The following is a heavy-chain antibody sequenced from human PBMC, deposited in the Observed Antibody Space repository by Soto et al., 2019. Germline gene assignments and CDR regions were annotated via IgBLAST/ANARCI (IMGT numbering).Heavy chain of an antibody. CDR3: ARDNGDYYDSSGYYLNGYFDY. CDR1: GFTFSSCA. D-gene: IGHD3-22*01. Sequence: GGSLRLSCAAYGFTFSSCAMHWARQAPGKGLEWVAVISYDGSNKYYADSVKGRFTISRDNSKNTLYLQMNSLRAEDTAVYYCARDNGDYYDSSGYYLNGYFDYWGQGT. CDR2: ISYDGSNK. V-gene: IGHV3-30-3*01. J-gene: IGHJ4*02.